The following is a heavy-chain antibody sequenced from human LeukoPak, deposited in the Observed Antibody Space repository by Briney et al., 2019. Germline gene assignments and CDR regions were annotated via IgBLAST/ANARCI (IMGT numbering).Heavy chain of an antibody. CDR1: GFTFSGYS. J-gene: IGHJ5*02. D-gene: IGHD6-13*01. Sequence: PGGSLRLSCAASGFTFSGYSMNWVRQAPGKGLEWASFISSSSSIYYADSVKGRFTISRDNAKNSLYLQVNSLRAEDTAVYYCARDVGIAAAGTIDPWGQGTLVTVSS. V-gene: IGHV3-21*01. CDR2: ISSSSSI. CDR3: ARDVGIAAAGTIDP.